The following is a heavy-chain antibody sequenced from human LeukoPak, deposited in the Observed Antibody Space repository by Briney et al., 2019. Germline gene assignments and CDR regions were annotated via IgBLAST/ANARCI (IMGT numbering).Heavy chain of an antibody. D-gene: IGHD3-22*01. J-gene: IGHJ4*02. CDR1: GGTFSSYA. CDR3: ATHGAGYYDSSGYAF. V-gene: IGHV1-69*06. Sequence: GASVKVSCKASGGTFSSYAISWVRQAPGQGLEWMGGIIPIFGTANYAQKFQGRVTMTEDTSTDTAYMELSSLRSEDTAVYYCATHGAGYYDSSGYAFWGQGTLVTVSS. CDR2: IIPIFGTA.